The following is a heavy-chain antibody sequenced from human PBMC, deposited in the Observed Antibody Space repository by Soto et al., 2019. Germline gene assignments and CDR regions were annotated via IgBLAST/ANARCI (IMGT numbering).Heavy chain of an antibody. CDR1: GGSISSGDYY. J-gene: IGHJ6*02. Sequence: PSETLSLTCTVSGGSISSGDYYWSWIRQPPWKGLEWIGYIYYSGSTYYNPSLKSRVTISVDTSKNQFSLKLSSVTAADTAVYYCARCGTVTSLYSYYYGMDVWGQGXTVTVSS. D-gene: IGHD4-17*01. CDR3: ARCGTVTSLYSYYYGMDV. CDR2: IYYSGST. V-gene: IGHV4-30-4*01.